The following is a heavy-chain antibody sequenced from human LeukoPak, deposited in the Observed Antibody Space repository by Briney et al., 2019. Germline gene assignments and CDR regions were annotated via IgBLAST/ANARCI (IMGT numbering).Heavy chain of an antibody. V-gene: IGHV4-59*08. J-gene: IGHJ3*02. CDR1: GGSISTYY. CDR3: ARAVLRLGTINDAFDI. Sequence: SETLSLTCTVSGGSISTYYWSWIRQPPGKGLEWIGSIYYDGSTNYNSSLKSRVTISIDTSKNQFSLKLSSVTAADTAVYYCARAVLRLGTINDAFDIWGQGTMVTVSS. D-gene: IGHD3-3*01. CDR2: IYYDGST.